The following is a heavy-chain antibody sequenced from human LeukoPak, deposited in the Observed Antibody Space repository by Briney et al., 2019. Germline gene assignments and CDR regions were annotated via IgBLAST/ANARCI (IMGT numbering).Heavy chain of an antibody. CDR3: ARGGGDDDFDI. J-gene: IGHJ3*02. CDR2: TFYSGST. D-gene: IGHD3-10*01. Sequence: KTSETLSLTCTVSAGSISSDYWSWIRQPPGKALEWIGYTFYSGSTNYNRSLKSRVTISVDTSKSQFSLKLSSVTAADTAVYYCARGGGDDDFDIWGQGTMVTVSS. CDR1: AGSISSDY. V-gene: IGHV4-59*01.